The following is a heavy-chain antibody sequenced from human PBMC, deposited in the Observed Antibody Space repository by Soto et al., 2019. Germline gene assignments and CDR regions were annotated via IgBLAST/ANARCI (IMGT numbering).Heavy chain of an antibody. D-gene: IGHD6-6*01. CDR3: ARAMRIAARPWYFDL. V-gene: IGHV4-34*01. J-gene: IGHJ2*01. CDR2: INHSGST. Sequence: SETLSLTCAVYGGSFSGYYWSWIRQPPGKGLEWIGEINHSGSTNYNPSLKSRVTISVDTSKNQFSLKLSSVTAADTAVYYCARAMRIAARPWYFDLWGRGTLVTVSS. CDR1: GGSFSGYY.